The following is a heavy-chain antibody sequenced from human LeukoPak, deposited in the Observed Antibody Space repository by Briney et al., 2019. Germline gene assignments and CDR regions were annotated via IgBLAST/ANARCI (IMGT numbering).Heavy chain of an antibody. V-gene: IGHV3-74*01. CDR2: INSDGSST. CDR1: GFTFSSYW. J-gene: IGHJ6*03. D-gene: IGHD3-22*01. CDR3: ARWGYDSSGYYLTYYYYMDV. Sequence: GGSLRLSCAASGFTFSSYWMHWVRQAPGKGLVWVSRINSDGSSTSYADSVKGRFTISRDNAKNSLYLQMNSLRAEDTAVYYCARWGYDSSGYYLTYYYYMDVWGKGTTVTISS.